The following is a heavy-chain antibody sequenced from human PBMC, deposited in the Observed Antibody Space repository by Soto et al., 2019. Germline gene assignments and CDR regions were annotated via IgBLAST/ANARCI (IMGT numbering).Heavy chain of an antibody. CDR2: ISSSSSTI. J-gene: IGHJ6*03. CDR3: ARDFIINDYIWGSYRTKEDYYYYMDV. D-gene: IGHD3-16*02. CDR1: GFTFSSYS. Sequence: EVQLVESGGGLVQPGGSLRLSCAASGFTFSSYSMNWVRQAPGKGLEWVSYISSSSSTIYYADSVKGRFTISRDNAKNSLYLQMNSLRAEDTAVYYCARDFIINDYIWGSYRTKEDYYYYMDVWGKGTTVTVSS. V-gene: IGHV3-48*01.